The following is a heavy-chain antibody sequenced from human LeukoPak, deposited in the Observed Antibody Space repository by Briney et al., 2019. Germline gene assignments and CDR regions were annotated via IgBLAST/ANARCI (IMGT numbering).Heavy chain of an antibody. CDR1: GFTFSSYG. J-gene: IGHJ4*02. CDR2: ISSSSSYI. CDR3: ARVYYYGSGVFDY. Sequence: PGGSLRLSCAASGFTFSSYGMHWVRQAAGKGLEWVSSISSSSSYIYYADSVKGRFTISRDNAKNSLYLQMNSLRAEDTAVYYCARVYYYGSGVFDYWGQGTLVTVSS. V-gene: IGHV3-21*01. D-gene: IGHD3-10*01.